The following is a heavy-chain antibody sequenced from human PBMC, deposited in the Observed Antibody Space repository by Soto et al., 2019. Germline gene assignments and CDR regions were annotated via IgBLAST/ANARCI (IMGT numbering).Heavy chain of an antibody. CDR1: GFTFSSYA. D-gene: IGHD2-2*01. Sequence: GGCLRLSCAASGFTFSSYAMHWVRQAPGKGLEWVAVISYDGSNKYYADSVKGRFTISRDNSKNTLYLQMNSLRAEDTAVYYCARWGNPGYCISTSCYDLDYWGQGTLVTVSS. J-gene: IGHJ4*02. CDR3: ARWGNPGYCISTSCYDLDY. CDR2: ISYDGSNK. V-gene: IGHV3-30-3*01.